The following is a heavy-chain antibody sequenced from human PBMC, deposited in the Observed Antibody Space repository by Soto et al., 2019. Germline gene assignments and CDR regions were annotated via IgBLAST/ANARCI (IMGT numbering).Heavy chain of an antibody. CDR2: IYYGGST. D-gene: IGHD3-16*01. CDR3: ARDQGGRKFDC. CDR1: GGPISSDY. V-gene: IGHV4-59*01. Sequence: SETLSLTCAVSGGPISSDYWSWIRQPPGKGLEWIGYIYYGGSTDYNPSLKSRVTISVDKSKNQFSLKLRSVTAADTAVYFCARDQGGRKFDCWGQGTLVTVSS. J-gene: IGHJ4*02.